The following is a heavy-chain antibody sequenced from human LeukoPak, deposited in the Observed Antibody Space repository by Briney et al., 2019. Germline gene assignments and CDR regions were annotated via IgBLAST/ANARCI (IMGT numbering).Heavy chain of an antibody. V-gene: IGHV4-59*01. Sequence: PSETLSLTCTVSGGSINNYYWSWIRQPPGKGLEWIGYIYYRGSTNYNPSLKSRVTFSVATSKNQFSLKLNSVTAADTAVYYCARGGDYGDLRYFDYWGQGTLVTVSS. CDR3: ARGGDYGDLRYFDY. CDR1: GGSINNYY. CDR2: IYYRGST. J-gene: IGHJ4*02. D-gene: IGHD4-17*01.